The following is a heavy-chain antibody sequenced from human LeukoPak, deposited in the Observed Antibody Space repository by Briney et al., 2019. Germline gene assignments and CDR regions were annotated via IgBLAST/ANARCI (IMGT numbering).Heavy chain of an antibody. CDR2: IYPGDSDT. J-gene: IGHJ5*02. CDR1: GYSFTSYW. Sequence: GESLKISCKGSGYSFTSYWIGWVRQMPGKGLEWMGIIYPGDSDTRYSPSSQGQVTISADKSISTAYLQWSSLKASDTAMYYCARQIPRDFIAAEVDPWGQGTLVTVSS. CDR3: ARQIPRDFIAAEVDP. D-gene: IGHD6-6*01. V-gene: IGHV5-51*01.